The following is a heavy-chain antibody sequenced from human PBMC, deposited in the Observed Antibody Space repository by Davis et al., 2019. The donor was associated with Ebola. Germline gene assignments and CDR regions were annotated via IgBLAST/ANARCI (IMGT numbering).Heavy chain of an antibody. CDR1: GGTFSSYA. D-gene: IGHD3-10*01. J-gene: IGHJ4*02. V-gene: IGHV1-18*01. CDR2: MSGFNNNT. Sequence: ASVKVSCKASGGTFSSYAISWVRQAPGQGLEWMGWMSGFNNNTHYAEQFQGRVTMTTDTSTSTAYMELRSLRSDDTAVYYCARQWGITLGLDYWGQGTLVTVSS. CDR3: ARQWGITLGLDY.